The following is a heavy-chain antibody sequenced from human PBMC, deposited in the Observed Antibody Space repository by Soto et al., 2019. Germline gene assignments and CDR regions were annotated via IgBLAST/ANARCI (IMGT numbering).Heavy chain of an antibody. J-gene: IGHJ5*01. D-gene: IGHD3-10*01. CDR2: IYWDNDR. Sequence: QITLKESGPTLVEPTQPLTLTCSFSGFSLSNSGVGVGWFRQAPGKALECLGIIYWDNDRRYNPSLKDKLSITKDPSKNPVVVTMTYMEPVDTGTYYCAHRVSYSVSWDGGGCDSWGQGTPVTVS. CDR1: GFSLSNSGVG. V-gene: IGHV2-5*02. CDR3: AHRVSYSVSWDGGGCDS.